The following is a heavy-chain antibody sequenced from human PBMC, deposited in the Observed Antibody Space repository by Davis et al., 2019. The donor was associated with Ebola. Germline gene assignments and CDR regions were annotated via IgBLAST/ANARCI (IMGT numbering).Heavy chain of an antibody. CDR1: GGSISSSY. V-gene: IGHV4-59*01. D-gene: IGHD1-1*01. J-gene: IGHJ4*02. CDR2: IYYSGST. Sequence: MPSETLSLTCAVSGGSISSSYWSWMRQPPGEGLEWIGYIYYSGSTHYNPSLKSRATISVDTSRNQFSLRLSSVTAADTAVYFCARGPANWNDFDFWGQGTLVTVSS. CDR3: ARGPANWNDFDF.